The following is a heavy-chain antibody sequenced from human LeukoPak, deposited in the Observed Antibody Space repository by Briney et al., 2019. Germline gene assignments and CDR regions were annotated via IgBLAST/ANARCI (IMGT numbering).Heavy chain of an antibody. Sequence: PGGSLRLSCAASGFTFSRYDMHWVRQATGKGLEWVSAIGTVGDPYYPGSVKGRFTISRENAKNSLYLQMTSLRAEDTAVYYCARDLRGGARDCFDIWGQGTMVTVSS. D-gene: IGHD2-21*01. J-gene: IGHJ3*02. CDR2: IGTVGDP. V-gene: IGHV3-13*05. CDR1: GFTFSRYD. CDR3: ARDLRGGARDCFDI.